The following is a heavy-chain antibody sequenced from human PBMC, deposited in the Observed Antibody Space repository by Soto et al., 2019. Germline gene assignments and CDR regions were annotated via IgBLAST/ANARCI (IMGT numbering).Heavy chain of an antibody. J-gene: IGHJ4*02. CDR1: GGSVNNNAFS. V-gene: IGHV4-31*03. CDR3: ARGFHYDSSAFYSIRRDNPEFDY. CDR2: ISSSGRA. D-gene: IGHD3-22*01. Sequence: SETLSLTCTVSGGSVNNNAFSWTWIRQHPGKGPECIGHISSSGRASYSPSLKRRVAISLDASKNHFSLQLTSVTAADTAVYYCARGFHYDSSAFYSIRRDNPEFDYWGQGTRVTVSS.